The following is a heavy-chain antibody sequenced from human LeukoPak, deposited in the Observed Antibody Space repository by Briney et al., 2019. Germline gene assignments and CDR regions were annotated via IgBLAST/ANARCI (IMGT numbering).Heavy chain of an antibody. CDR1: GYTFNTYN. V-gene: IGHV1-18*01. D-gene: IGHD1-26*01. CDR3: ARQSTRLFNTGSYYPPPAYDY. CDR2: ISTYNDNT. Sequence: ASVKVSCKASGYTFNTYNINWVRQAPGQGLEWMGWISTYNDNTNYAQKFQGRVTMTTDTSTSTAYMEPRSLRSDDTAVYYCARQSTRLFNTGSYYPPPAYDYWGQGTLVIVSS. J-gene: IGHJ4*02.